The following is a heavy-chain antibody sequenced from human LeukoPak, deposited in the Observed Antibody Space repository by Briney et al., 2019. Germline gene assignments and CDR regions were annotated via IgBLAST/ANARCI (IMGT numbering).Heavy chain of an antibody. V-gene: IGHV4-61*01. CDR2: IYYSGST. CDR3: ARAPDYYDSSGYYYEGAFDI. Sequence: PSETLSLTCTVSGGSVSSGSYYWSWLRQPPGKGLVWVGYIYYSGSTNYNPSLKSRVTISVDTSKNQFSLKLSSVTAADTAVYYCARAPDYYDSSGYYYEGAFDIWGQGTMVTVSS. D-gene: IGHD3-22*01. CDR1: GGSVSSGSYY. J-gene: IGHJ3*02.